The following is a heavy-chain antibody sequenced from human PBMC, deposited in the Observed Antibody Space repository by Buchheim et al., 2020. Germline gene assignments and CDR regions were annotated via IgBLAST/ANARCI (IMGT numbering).Heavy chain of an antibody. CDR3: ARSRAAAGTYFYFALDV. Sequence: EVQLLESGGGLVQPGGSLRLSCAASGFTFTNYAMTWVRQAPGRGLEWVSSISGRGYTTYYADSVKGRLTISRGNSKNTLFLQMNSLRAEDTAIYYCARSRAAAGTYFYFALDVWGQGTT. CDR2: ISGRGYTT. CDR1: GFTFTNYA. V-gene: IGHV3-23*01. D-gene: IGHD6-13*01. J-gene: IGHJ6*02.